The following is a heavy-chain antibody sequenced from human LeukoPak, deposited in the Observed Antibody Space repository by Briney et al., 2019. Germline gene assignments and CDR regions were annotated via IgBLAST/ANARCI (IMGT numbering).Heavy chain of an antibody. Sequence: GGSLRLSCAASGFTFSSNGMHWVRQAPGKRLEWVTFIQYDGSNKYYADSVKGRFTISRDNSKNTLYLEMNSLRAEDTAVYYCAKDIGSYYDYWGQGILVTVSS. CDR1: GFTFSSNG. CDR2: IQYDGSNK. V-gene: IGHV3-30*02. J-gene: IGHJ4*02. D-gene: IGHD3-10*01. CDR3: AKDIGSYYDY.